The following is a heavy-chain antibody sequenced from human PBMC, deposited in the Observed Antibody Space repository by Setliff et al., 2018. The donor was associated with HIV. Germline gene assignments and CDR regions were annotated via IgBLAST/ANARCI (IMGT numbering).Heavy chain of an antibody. CDR2: ISDSGTT. CDR3: SNWNTTVDADS. Sequence: SETLSLTCTVSGGSISPYYWSWIRQPPGKGLEWIAWISDSGTTYYNPSLKSRVTISVDTSKNQFSLKLSSVTAADTAVYYCSNWNTTVDADSWGQGTLVTVSS. D-gene: IGHD1-1*01. V-gene: IGHV4-59*12. CDR1: GGSISPYY. J-gene: IGHJ4*02.